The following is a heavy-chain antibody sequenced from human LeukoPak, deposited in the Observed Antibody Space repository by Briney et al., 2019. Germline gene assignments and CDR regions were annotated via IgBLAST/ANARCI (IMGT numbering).Heavy chain of an antibody. Sequence: SETLSLTCTVSGYSISSGYYWGWIRQPPGKGLEWIGSIYHSGSTYYNPSLKSRVTISVDTSKNQFSLKLSSVTAADTAVYYCARDGGMLSVAGTTGFDYWGQGTLVTVSS. CDR3: ARDGGMLSVAGTTGFDY. V-gene: IGHV4-38-2*02. CDR2: IYHSGST. CDR1: GYSISSGYY. J-gene: IGHJ4*02. D-gene: IGHD2-15*01.